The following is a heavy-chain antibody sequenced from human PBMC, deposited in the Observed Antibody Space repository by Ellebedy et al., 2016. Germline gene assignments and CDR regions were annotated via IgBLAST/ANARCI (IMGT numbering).Heavy chain of an antibody. CDR2: ISSYTT. D-gene: IGHD4-11*01. V-gene: IGHV3-23*01. Sequence: GGSLRLSXAASGFSFSNYDINWVRRAPGKGLERVSAISSYTTYYADSVRGRFTISRDNSKNTLFLQLSSLRVEDTAVYYCAIRLADNSVYWGQGTLVTVSS. CDR1: GFSFSNYD. CDR3: AIRLADNSVY. J-gene: IGHJ4*02.